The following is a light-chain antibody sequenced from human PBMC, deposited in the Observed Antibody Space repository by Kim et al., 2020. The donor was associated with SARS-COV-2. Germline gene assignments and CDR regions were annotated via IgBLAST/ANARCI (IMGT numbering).Light chain of an antibody. CDR2: EVN. Sequence: GQSVTISCTGTSSDVGFYNRVSWYQQPPGTAPKLILFEVNNRPSGVPDRFSGSKSGNTASLTISGLQADDEADYYCSSQTVTATWVFGGGTKLTVL. J-gene: IGLJ3*02. V-gene: IGLV2-18*02. CDR1: SSDVGFYNR. CDR3: SSQTVTATWV.